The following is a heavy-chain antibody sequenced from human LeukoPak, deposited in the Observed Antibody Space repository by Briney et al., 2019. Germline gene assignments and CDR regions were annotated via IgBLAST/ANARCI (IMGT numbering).Heavy chain of an antibody. CDR3: AKRDFYDSSGYSYFYYFDH. Sequence: GGSLRLSCAASGFTFSNYAMNWVRQAPGKGLEWVSVISGSGGKTYYADSVKGRFTIPRDNSKKTLFLQMNSLRAEDTAVYYCAKRDFYDSSGYSYFYYFDHWGQGTPVTVSS. V-gene: IGHV3-23*01. J-gene: IGHJ4*02. D-gene: IGHD3-22*01. CDR2: ISGSGGKT. CDR1: GFTFSNYA.